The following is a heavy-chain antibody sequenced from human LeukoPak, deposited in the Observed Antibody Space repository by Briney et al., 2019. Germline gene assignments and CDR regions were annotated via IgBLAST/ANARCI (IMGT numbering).Heavy chain of an antibody. CDR1: GYTFTDYA. D-gene: IGHD6-19*01. CDR3: ARDVGGKAVAGTIDY. CDR2: IRAYNGDR. Sequence: ASVKISCKASGYTFTDYAFSWVRQVPGQGLEWMGWIRAYNGDRNHPQKFQARVTMTTDTSTSTAYLDLWDLRSDDTGIYYCARDVGGKAVAGTIDYWGQGTLVTVSS. V-gene: IGHV1-18*01. J-gene: IGHJ4*02.